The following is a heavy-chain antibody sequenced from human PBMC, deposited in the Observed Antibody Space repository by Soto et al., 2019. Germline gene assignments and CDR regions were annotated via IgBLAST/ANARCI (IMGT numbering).Heavy chain of an antibody. J-gene: IGHJ4*02. D-gene: IGHD3-9*01. CDR1: GLTFSSFG. CDR2: ISGSGGST. CDR3: AKSFLTGYYLVFGY. Sequence: PGGSLRLSCAASGLTFSSFGMHWVRQAPGKGLEWVSAISGSGGSTYYADSVKGRFTISRDNSKNTLYLQMNSLRAEDTAVYYCAKSFLTGYYLVFGYWGQGTLVTVSS. V-gene: IGHV3-23*01.